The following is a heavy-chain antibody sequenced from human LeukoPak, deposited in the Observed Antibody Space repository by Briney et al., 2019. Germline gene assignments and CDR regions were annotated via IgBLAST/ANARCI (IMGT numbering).Heavy chain of an antibody. D-gene: IGHD1-26*01. CDR3: ARERGSYFDY. V-gene: IGHV3-48*04. CDR1: GFTFSSYI. CDR2: ISSSSSTI. Sequence: GGSLRLSCAASGFTFSSYIMHWVRQAPGKGLEWVSYISSSSSTIYYADSVKGRFTISRDNAKNSLYLQMNSLRAEDTAVYYCARERGSYFDYWGQGTLVTVSS. J-gene: IGHJ4*02.